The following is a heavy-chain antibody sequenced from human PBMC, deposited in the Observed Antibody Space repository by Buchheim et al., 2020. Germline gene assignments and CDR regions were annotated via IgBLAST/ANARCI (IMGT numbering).Heavy chain of an antibody. D-gene: IGHD3-3*01. CDR3: ARGPGPQYYDFWSGYSSHYYYGMDV. Sequence: QVQLVQSGAEVKKPGASVKVSCKASGYTFTGYYMHWVRQAPGQGLEWMGWINPNSGGTNYAQKFQGWVTMTRDTSISTAYMELSRLRSDDTAVYYCARGPGPQYYDFWSGYSSHYYYGMDVWGQGTT. V-gene: IGHV1-2*04. CDR1: GYTFTGYY. CDR2: INPNSGGT. J-gene: IGHJ6*02.